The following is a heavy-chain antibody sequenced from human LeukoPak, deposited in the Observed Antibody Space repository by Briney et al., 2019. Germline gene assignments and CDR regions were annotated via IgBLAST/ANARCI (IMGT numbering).Heavy chain of an antibody. CDR3: ARVVTIFGVVTNYYYYYMDV. D-gene: IGHD3-3*01. Sequence: GASVKVSCKASGYTFTGYYIHWVRQAPGQGLEWMGWISAYNGNTNYAQKLQGRVTMTTDTSTSTAYMELRSLRSDDTAVYYCARVVTIFGVVTNYYYYYMDVWGKGTTVTVSS. CDR1: GYTFTGYY. V-gene: IGHV1-18*04. CDR2: ISAYNGNT. J-gene: IGHJ6*03.